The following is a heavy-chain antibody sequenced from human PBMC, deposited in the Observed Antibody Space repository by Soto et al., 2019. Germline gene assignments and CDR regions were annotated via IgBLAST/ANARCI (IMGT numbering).Heavy chain of an antibody. D-gene: IGHD2-21*01. CDR1: GGGNLSDYR. Sequence: QVQLVQSGAEVKEPGSSVKVSCKASGGGNLSDYRTTLVRRAPGQVLEWMGGIIPQLGSANYAQNFQGRVIITADESTNTVYTELSSLRSDDTAVYYCARGGDGYYFGAIYLGQGPPVTVSS. J-gene: IGHJ4*02. CDR3: ARGGDGYYFGAIY. V-gene: IGHV1-69*01. CDR2: IIPQLGSA.